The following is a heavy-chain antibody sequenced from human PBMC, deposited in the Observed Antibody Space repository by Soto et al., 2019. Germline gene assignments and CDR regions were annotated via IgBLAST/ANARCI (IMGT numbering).Heavy chain of an antibody. CDR2: IWYDGSNK. CDR3: ARGDYGDSPLDY. Sequence: GGSLRLSCAASGFTFSSYGMHWVRQAPGKGLEWVAVIWYDGSNKYYADSVKGRFTISRDNSKNTLYLQMNSLRAEDTAVYYCARGDYGDSPLDYWGQGTLVTVSS. D-gene: IGHD4-17*01. CDR1: GFTFSSYG. V-gene: IGHV3-33*01. J-gene: IGHJ4*02.